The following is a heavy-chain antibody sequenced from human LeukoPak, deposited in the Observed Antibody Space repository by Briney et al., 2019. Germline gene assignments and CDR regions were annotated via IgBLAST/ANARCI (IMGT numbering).Heavy chain of an antibody. CDR1: GFTFSDYY. CDR2: ISSSSSYT. D-gene: IGHD4-17*01. V-gene: IGHV3-11*06. Sequence: GSLRLSCAASGFTFSDYYMSWIRQAPGKGLEWVSYISSSSSYTNYADSVKGRFTISRDNAKNSLYLQMNSLRAEDTAVYYCARPYGDYSWYFDLWGRGTLVTVSS. J-gene: IGHJ2*01. CDR3: ARPYGDYSWYFDL.